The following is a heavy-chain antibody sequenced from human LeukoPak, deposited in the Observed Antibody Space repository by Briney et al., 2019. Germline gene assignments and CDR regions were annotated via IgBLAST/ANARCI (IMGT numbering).Heavy chain of an antibody. CDR3: ASFAGFWSGYSIDY. J-gene: IGHJ4*02. CDR1: GGSISSYY. Sequence: PSETLSLTCTVSGGSISSYYWSWIRQPAGKGLEWIGRIYTSGSTNYNPSLKSRVTISVDTSKNQFSLKLSSVTAADTAVYYCASFAGFWSGYSIDYWGQGTLVTVSS. V-gene: IGHV4-4*07. CDR2: IYTSGST. D-gene: IGHD3-3*01.